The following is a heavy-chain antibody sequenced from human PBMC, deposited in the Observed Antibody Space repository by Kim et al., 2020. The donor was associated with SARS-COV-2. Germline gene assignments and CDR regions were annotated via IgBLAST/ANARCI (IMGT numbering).Heavy chain of an antibody. J-gene: IGHJ3*02. CDR1: GFTFSSYS. V-gene: IGHV3-21*01. D-gene: IGHD2-21*02. Sequence: GGSLRLSCAASGFTFSSYSMNWVRQAPGKGLEWVASISSSSSYIYYADSVKGRFTISRDNAKNSLYLQMNSLRAEDTAVYYCARHIVVVTSAHDDIWGHGTMVTVSS. CDR2: ISSSSSYI. CDR3: ARHIVVVTSAHDDI.